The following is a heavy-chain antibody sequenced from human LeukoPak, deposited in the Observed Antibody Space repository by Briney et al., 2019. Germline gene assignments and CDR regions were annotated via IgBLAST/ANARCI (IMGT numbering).Heavy chain of an antibody. V-gene: IGHV3-15*01. Sequence: GGSLRLSCVASEFTFTNTWMTWVRQAPGKGLVWVARIKRRSDGETTDYAAPVKGRFTISRDDSKNTLYLQMNNLKTEDTAVYYCSTDRRLTGLFDFWGQGTQVTVSS. J-gene: IGHJ4*02. CDR1: EFTFTNTW. CDR3: STDRRLTGLFDF. CDR2: IKRRSDGETT. D-gene: IGHD3-9*01.